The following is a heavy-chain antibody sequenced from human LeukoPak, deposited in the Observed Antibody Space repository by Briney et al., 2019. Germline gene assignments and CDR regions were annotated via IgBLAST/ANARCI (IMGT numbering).Heavy chain of an antibody. J-gene: IGHJ4*02. D-gene: IGHD7-27*01. CDR1: GFTFDSYW. CDR2: ISGSGGST. V-gene: IGHV3-23*01. Sequence: GGSLRLSCVVSGFTFDSYWMHWVRQAPGKGLEWVSAISGSGGSTYYADSVKGRFTISRDNSKNTLYLQMNSLRAEDTAVYYCAKRDWGTYDYWGQGTLVTVSS. CDR3: AKRDWGTYDY.